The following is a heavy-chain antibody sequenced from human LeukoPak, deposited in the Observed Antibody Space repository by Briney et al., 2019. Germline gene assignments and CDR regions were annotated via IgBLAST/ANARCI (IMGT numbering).Heavy chain of an antibody. D-gene: IGHD2-15*01. J-gene: IGHJ3*02. CDR2: IYYIGNT. Sequence: PSETLSLTCTVSGGSVSSNTYHWSWIRQPPGKGLEWIGYIYYIGNTNYNPSLKSRVTISVDTSKNQFSLKLSSVTAADTAVYYCARHPDAGVAVVAATDAFDIWGQGTMVTVSS. V-gene: IGHV4-61*01. CDR3: ARHPDAGVAVVAATDAFDI. CDR1: GGSVSSNTYH.